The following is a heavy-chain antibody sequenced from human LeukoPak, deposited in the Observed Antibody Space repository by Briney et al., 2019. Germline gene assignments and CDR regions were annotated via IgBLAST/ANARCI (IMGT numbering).Heavy chain of an antibody. D-gene: IGHD6-19*01. CDR1: GFTFSSYW. J-gene: IGHJ5*02. Sequence: GGSLRLSCTVSGFTFSSYWMSWVRQAPGKGLVWVANINPDGSEKKYVDSVKGRFIISRDNAENSLDLQMNSLRVEDTAVYYCVREGGSGWYSGWFDPWGQGTRVTVSS. CDR2: INPDGSEK. CDR3: VREGGSGWYSGWFDP. V-gene: IGHV3-7*03.